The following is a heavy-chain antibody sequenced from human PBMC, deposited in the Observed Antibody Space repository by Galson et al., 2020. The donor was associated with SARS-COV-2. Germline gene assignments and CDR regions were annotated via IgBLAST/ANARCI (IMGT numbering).Heavy chain of an antibody. D-gene: IGHD6-13*01. J-gene: IGHJ5*02. CDR1: GFTFSSYG. CDR2: IWYDGSNK. V-gene: IGHV3-33*01. Sequence: GESLKISCAASGFTFSSYGMHWVRQAPGKGLEWVAVIWYDGSNKYYADSVKGRFTISRDNSKNTLYLQMNSLRAEDTAVYYCASSSWPGSWFDPWGQGTLVTVSS. CDR3: ASSSWPGSWFDP.